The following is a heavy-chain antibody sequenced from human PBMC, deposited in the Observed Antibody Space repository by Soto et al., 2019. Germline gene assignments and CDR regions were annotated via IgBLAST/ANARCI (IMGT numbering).Heavy chain of an antibody. Sequence: QLQLVQSGAQVTKHGASVKVSCRISGPTFITYFLHWVRQAPGQGLEWLGWMAPKSGGAADEQKFRGRVTITRDTSINTAYMDLNRLTSDDKAMYYCARVSVDVHEWGQGTLITVSS. J-gene: IGHJ4*02. V-gene: IGHV1-2*02. CDR3: ARVSVDVHE. CDR2: MAPKSGGA. D-gene: IGHD5-12*01. CDR1: GPTFITYF.